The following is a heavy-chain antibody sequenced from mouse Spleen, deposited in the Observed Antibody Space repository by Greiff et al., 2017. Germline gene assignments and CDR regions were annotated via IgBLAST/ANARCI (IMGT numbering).Heavy chain of an antibody. CDR1: GFTFSSYT. Sequence: EVQRVESGGGLVKPGGSLKLSCAASGFTFSSYTMSWVRQTPEKRLEWVATISGGGGNTYYPDSVKGRFTISRDNAKNTLYLQMSSLRSEDTALYYCAREDYYGSSYDAMDYWGQGTSVTVSS. V-gene: IGHV5-9*01. D-gene: IGHD1-1*01. CDR3: AREDYYGSSYDAMDY. J-gene: IGHJ4*01. CDR2: ISGGGGNT.